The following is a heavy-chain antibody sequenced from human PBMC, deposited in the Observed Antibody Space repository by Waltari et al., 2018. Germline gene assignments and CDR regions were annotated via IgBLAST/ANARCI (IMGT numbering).Heavy chain of an antibody. CDR2: MHTSGNT. J-gene: IGHJ6*02. CDR1: AGSINNYY. CDR3: AGQLTDYAMDV. V-gene: IGHV4-4*07. Sequence: QVQLQESGPGLVKPSETLSLTCTVSAGSINNYYWSWIRQPAGKGLEWVGRMHTSGNTTYNPSRRSRVTMSLDTSKNHFSLNLNSVTAADTALYVWAGQLTDYAMDVWGQGTTVTVSS. D-gene: IGHD2-2*01.